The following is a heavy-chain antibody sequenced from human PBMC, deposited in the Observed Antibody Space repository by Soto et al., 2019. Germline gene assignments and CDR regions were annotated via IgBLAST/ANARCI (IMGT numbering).Heavy chain of an antibody. CDR1: GGSISSYY. CDR3: AKVGGRYIWAFDI. V-gene: IGHV4-59*01. CDR2: IHYSGST. D-gene: IGHD1-26*01. J-gene: IGHJ3*02. Sequence: SETLSLTCTVSGGSISSYYWSWIRQPPGKGLEWIGNIHYSGSTNYNPSLKSRVTTSVDTSKNQFSLKLSSVTAADTAVYYCAKVGGRYIWAFDIWGQGTMVTVSS.